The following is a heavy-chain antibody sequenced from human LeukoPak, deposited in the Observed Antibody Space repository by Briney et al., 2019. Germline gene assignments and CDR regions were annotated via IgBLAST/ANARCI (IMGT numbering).Heavy chain of an antibody. Sequence: PSETLSLTCTVSGGSISSGGYYWSWIRQHPGKGLEWIGYIYYSGSTYYNPSLKSRVTISVDTSKNQFSLKLSSVTAADTAVYYCVAVVTPFGYFDLWGRGTLVTVSS. CDR3: VAVVTPFGYFDL. CDR1: GGSISSGGYY. J-gene: IGHJ2*01. CDR2: IYYSGST. D-gene: IGHD4-23*01. V-gene: IGHV4-31*03.